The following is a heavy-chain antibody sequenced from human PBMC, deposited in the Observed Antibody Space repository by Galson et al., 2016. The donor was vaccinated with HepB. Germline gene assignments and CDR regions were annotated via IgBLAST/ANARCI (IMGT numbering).Heavy chain of an antibody. D-gene: IGHD3-10*01. CDR2: IPYDGSEN. J-gene: IGHJ6*02. V-gene: IGHV3-30*04. CDR3: ARGATSYGRYYYGLDL. Sequence: WVRQAPGKGLEWVAVIPYDGSENYYANPVKGRFTISRDNSKNTLYLQMNSLRPQDSAVYYCARGATSYGRYYYGLDLWGQGTTVSVSS.